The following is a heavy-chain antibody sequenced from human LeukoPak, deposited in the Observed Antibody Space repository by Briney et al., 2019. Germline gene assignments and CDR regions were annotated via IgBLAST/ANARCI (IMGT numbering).Heavy chain of an antibody. D-gene: IGHD6-25*01. J-gene: IGHJ4*02. V-gene: IGHV4-59*08. Sequence: SETLSLTCTVSGGSISSYYWSWIRQPPGKGLEWIGYIYYSGSTNCNPSLKSRVTISVGTSKNQFSLKLSSVTAADTAVYYCARRIVIAAGGYYFDYWGQGTLVTVSS. CDR3: ARRIVIAAGGYYFDY. CDR2: IYYSGST. CDR1: GGSISSYY.